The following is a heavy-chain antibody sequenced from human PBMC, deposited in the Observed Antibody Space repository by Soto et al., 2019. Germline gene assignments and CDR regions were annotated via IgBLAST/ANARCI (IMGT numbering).Heavy chain of an antibody. Sequence: ASVKVSCKASGYTFTSYGISWVRQAPGQGLEWMGWISAYNGNTNYAQKLQCRVTMTTDTSTSTAYMELRSLRSDDTAVYYCARYCSSTSCYGYYGMDVWGQGTTVTVSS. CDR3: ARYCSSTSCYGYYGMDV. J-gene: IGHJ6*02. D-gene: IGHD2-2*01. V-gene: IGHV1-18*04. CDR1: GYTFTSYG. CDR2: ISAYNGNT.